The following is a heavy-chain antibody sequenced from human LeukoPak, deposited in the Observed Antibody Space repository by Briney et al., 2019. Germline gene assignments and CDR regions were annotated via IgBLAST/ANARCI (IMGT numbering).Heavy chain of an antibody. CDR3: ARGSSSWYALDAFDI. J-gene: IGHJ3*02. CDR1: GFSFSNYW. CDR2: IKEDGSEK. V-gene: IGHV3-7*01. Sequence: GGSLRLSCAASGFSFSNYWMSWVRQAPGKGLEWVANIKEDGSEKYYVDSVKGRFTISRDNARNSLYLQMNSLKAEDTALYYCARGSSSWYALDAFDIWGQGTMVTVSS. D-gene: IGHD6-13*01.